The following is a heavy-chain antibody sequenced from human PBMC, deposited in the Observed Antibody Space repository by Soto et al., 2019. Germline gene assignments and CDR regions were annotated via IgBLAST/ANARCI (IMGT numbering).Heavy chain of an antibody. V-gene: IGHV1-3*01. J-gene: IGHJ5*02. CDR2: INAGNGNT. CDR1: GCTFTSYA. Sequence: ASVKVSCKASGCTFTSYAMHWVRQAPGQRLEWMGWINAGNGNTKYSQKFQGRVTITRDTSASTAYMELSSLRSEDTAVYYCARAGYCTNGVCYRNWFDPWGKGTLVTVSS. D-gene: IGHD2-8*01. CDR3: ARAGYCTNGVCYRNWFDP.